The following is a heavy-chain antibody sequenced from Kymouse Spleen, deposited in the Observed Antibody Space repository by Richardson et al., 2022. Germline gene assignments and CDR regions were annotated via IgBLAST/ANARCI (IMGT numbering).Heavy chain of an antibody. Sequence: QVQLQESGPGLVKPSETLSLTCTVSGGSISSYYWSWIRQPPGKGLEWIGYIYYSGSTNYNPSLKSRVTISVDTSKNQFSLKLSSVTAADTAVYYCAREAELEPYGMDVWGQGTTVTVSS. CDR1: GGSISSYY. V-gene: IGHV4-59*01. J-gene: IGHJ6*02. CDR2: IYYSGST. D-gene: IGHD1-1*01,IGHD1-20*01,IGHD1-7*01. CDR3: AREAELEPYGMDV.